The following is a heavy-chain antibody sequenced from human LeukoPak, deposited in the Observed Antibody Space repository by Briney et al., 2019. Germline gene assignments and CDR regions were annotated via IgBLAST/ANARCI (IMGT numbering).Heavy chain of an antibody. Sequence: ASVNVSCKASGYTFTSYGISWVRQAPGQGLEWMGWISTYNGNTNYAQKLQDRVTMTTDTSTSTAYMELRSLRSDDTAVYYCARLRCSGGDCYSSPGLSDWGQGTLVTVSS. D-gene: IGHD2-21*02. J-gene: IGHJ4*02. CDR3: ARLRCSGGDCYSSPGLSD. V-gene: IGHV1-18*01. CDR2: ISTYNGNT. CDR1: GYTFTSYG.